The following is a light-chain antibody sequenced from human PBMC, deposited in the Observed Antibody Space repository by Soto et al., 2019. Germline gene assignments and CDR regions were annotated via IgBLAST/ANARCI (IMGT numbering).Light chain of an antibody. J-gene: IGKJ5*01. CDR3: QQLFDSPIT. Sequence: DIQMTQSPSSVSASVGDRVTITCRSSEDISTWLAWYQQKPGKAPKLLIYAASTLQSGVPSRFSGSGSGTEFSLTITSLQPEDFATYYCQQLFDSPITFGQGTRLEI. V-gene: IGKV1-12*01. CDR1: EDISTW. CDR2: AAS.